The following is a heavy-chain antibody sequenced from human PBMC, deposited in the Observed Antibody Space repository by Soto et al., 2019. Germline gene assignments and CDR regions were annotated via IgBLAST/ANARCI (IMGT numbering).Heavy chain of an antibody. CDR1: GYTFTSYD. CDR3: AIGVFGRAARAIHAP. V-gene: IGHV1-8*01. D-gene: IGHD2-8*01. CDR2: MNPNSGNT. J-gene: IGHJ5*02. Sequence: ASVKVSCKASGYTFTSYDINWVRQATGQGLEWMGWMNPNSGNTGYAQKFQGRVTMTRNTSISTAYMELSSLRSEDTAVYYCAIGVFGRAARAIHAPRAQGTLVIVSS.